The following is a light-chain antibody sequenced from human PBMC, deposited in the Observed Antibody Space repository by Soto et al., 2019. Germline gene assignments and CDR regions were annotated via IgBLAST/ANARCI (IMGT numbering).Light chain of an antibody. J-gene: IGLJ3*02. CDR3: YSFAGRGSWV. CDR2: EGS. V-gene: IGLV2-23*01. Sequence: QSALTQPASVSGSPGQSITLSCTGTSSDVGSYNLVSWFQQHPGKAPKLIIYEGSKRPSGVSTRFSGAKSGNTATLTISGLQAEDEADYHCYSFAGRGSWVFGGGTKVTVL. CDR1: SSDVGSYNL.